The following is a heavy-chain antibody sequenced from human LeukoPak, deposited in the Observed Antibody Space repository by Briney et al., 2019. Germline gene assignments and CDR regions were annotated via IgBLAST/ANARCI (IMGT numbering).Heavy chain of an antibody. J-gene: IGHJ2*01. CDR3: ARVLTTVIHWYLDL. D-gene: IGHD4-17*01. CDR2: INSDGSST. CDR1: GFTFSSYW. V-gene: IGHV3-74*01. Sequence: GGSLRLSCAGSGFTFSSYWMHWVRQAAGKGLVWVSSINSDGSSTNYADSVKGRFTISRDNAKNTLYLQMNSLRAEDTAVYYCARVLTTVIHWYLDLWGRGTLVTVSS.